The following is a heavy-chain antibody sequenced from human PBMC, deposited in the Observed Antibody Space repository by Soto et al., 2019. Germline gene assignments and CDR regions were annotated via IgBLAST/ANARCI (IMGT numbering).Heavy chain of an antibody. CDR2: MNPNSGNT. D-gene: IGHD6-25*01. CDR1: GYTFTSYD. CDR3: ARVLSSSGPPGLYNWFDP. V-gene: IGHV1-8*01. J-gene: IGHJ5*02. Sequence: QVQLVQSGAEVKKPGASVKVSCKASGYTFTSYDINWVRQATGQGLEWMGWMNPNSGNTGYAQKFQGRVTMTRNTSISTAYMELSSLRSEDTAVYYWARVLSSSGPPGLYNWFDPWGQGTLVTVSS.